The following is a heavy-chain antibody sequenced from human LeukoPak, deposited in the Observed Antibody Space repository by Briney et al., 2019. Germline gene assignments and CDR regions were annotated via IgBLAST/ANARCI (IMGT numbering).Heavy chain of an antibody. D-gene: IGHD2-2*01. CDR1: GFTFSTYS. CDR3: ARGQGYESYYYMDV. V-gene: IGHV3-30*04. J-gene: IGHJ6*03. CDR2: ISFDGVNT. Sequence: GESLSLSCAASGFTFSTYSIHWVRQPPGKGLEWVAVISFDGVNTFYADAVKGRLTISRDNSNNTVYLQMNNLRPENTAVFYCARGQGYESYYYMDVWGKGTTVSVSS.